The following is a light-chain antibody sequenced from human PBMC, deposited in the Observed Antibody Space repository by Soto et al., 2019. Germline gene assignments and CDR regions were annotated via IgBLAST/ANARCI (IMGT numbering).Light chain of an antibody. CDR1: QSVSSNY. CDR3: QQYSSSSET. CDR2: AAS. J-gene: IGKJ3*01. Sequence: EIVLTQSPGTLSLSPGERATLSCRASQSVSSNYLAWYQQKPGQAPRLLIYAASSRATGIPDRFSGSGSGADFTLTISRLEPEDFAVYYYQQYSSSSETFGPGTKVDI. V-gene: IGKV3-20*01.